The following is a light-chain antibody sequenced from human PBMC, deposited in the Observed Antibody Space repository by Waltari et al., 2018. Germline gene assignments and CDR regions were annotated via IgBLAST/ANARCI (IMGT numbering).Light chain of an antibody. CDR3: QQRHSYPIT. J-gene: IGKJ5*01. CDR1: QGISSY. CDR2: TAS. V-gene: IGKV1-9*01. Sequence: IQLTQSPSSLSASIGDSVTITCRASQGISSYLAWYHQKPGKAPKLLIHTASTLQSGVPSRFSGSGSGTDFTLTISSLQPEDFATYYCQQRHSYPITFGQGTRLEIK.